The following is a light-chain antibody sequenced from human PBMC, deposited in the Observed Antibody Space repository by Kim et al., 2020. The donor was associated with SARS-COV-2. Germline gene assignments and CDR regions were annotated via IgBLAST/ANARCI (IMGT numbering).Light chain of an antibody. CDR2: AAS. V-gene: IGKV1-39*01. CDR1: QSISSH. CDR3: QQGYSSPQIT. Sequence: DIQMIQSPSSLSASVGDRVTITCRASQSISSHLNWYQQRPGKAPQLLIYAASSLQSEVPSRFSGSGSGTDFTLTISSLQPEDFATYFCQQGYSSPQITFGQGTRLEIK. J-gene: IGKJ5*01.